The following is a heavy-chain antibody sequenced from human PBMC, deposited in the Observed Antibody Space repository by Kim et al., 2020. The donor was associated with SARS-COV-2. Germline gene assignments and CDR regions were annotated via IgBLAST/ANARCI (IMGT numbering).Heavy chain of an antibody. CDR3: ARDGAYSSSWYGRV. V-gene: IGHV1-69*01. D-gene: IGHD6-13*01. J-gene: IGHJ4*02. Sequence: AQKFQGRVTITADESTSTAYMELSSLRSEDTAVYYCARDGAYSSSWYGRVWGQGTLVTVSS.